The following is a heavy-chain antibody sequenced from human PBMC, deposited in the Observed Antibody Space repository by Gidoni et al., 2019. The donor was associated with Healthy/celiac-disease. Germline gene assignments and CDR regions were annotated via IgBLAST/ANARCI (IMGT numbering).Heavy chain of an antibody. Sequence: QVQLVQSGAEVKKPGASVKVSCKASGYTFTSYYMHWGRQAPGQGLEWMGIIHPSGGSTSYAQKFQGRVTMTRDTSTSTVYMELSSLRSEDTAVYYCARATMGYCSSTSCYDRAFDIWGQGTMVTVSS. CDR1: GYTFTSYY. CDR2: IHPSGGST. J-gene: IGHJ3*02. CDR3: ARATMGYCSSTSCYDRAFDI. V-gene: IGHV1-46*03. D-gene: IGHD2-2*01.